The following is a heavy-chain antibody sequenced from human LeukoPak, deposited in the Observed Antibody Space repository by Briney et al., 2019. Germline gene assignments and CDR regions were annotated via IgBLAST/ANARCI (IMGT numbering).Heavy chain of an antibody. CDR1: GGSISSGSYY. Sequence: SETLSLTCTVSGGSISSGSYYWSWIRQPAGKGLEWIGRIYTSGSTNYNPSLKSRVTMSVDTSKNQFSLKLSSVTAADTAVYYCARDLSYYDSSGLSAPQAFDIWGQGTMVTVSS. J-gene: IGHJ3*02. D-gene: IGHD3-22*01. CDR3: ARDLSYYDSSGLSAPQAFDI. CDR2: IYTSGST. V-gene: IGHV4-61*02.